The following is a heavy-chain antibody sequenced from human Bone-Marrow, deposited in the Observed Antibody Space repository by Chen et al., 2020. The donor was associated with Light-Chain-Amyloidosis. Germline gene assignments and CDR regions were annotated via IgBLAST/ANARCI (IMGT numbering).Heavy chain of an antibody. V-gene: IGHV3-23*04. Sequence: EVQLVESGGGLLQRGGSLRLSCAASGFAFSSYAMSWVRQAPGKGLGWFSTISGSGGSRYYGDSVKCRLTISRDNSKNALFLQRNSLRAEDTAVYYCAKDISYDDILPGYPADAFDIWGQGTMVTVSS. CDR3: AKDISYDDILPGYPADAFDI. J-gene: IGHJ3*02. CDR1: GFAFSSYA. D-gene: IGHD3-9*01. CDR2: ISGSGGSR.